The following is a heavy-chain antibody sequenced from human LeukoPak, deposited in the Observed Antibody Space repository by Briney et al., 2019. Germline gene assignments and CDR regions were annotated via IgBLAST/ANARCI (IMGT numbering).Heavy chain of an antibody. J-gene: IGHJ4*02. V-gene: IGHV3-23*01. CDR1: GFTFSSYG. D-gene: IGHD2-2*01. CDR2: ISGSGGST. Sequence: GGSLRLSCAASGFTFSSYGMSWVRQAPGKGLEWVSAISGSGGSTYYADSVKGWFTVSRDNSKNTLYLQMNSLRAEDTAVYYCAKSSCSSTSCLYYFDYWGQGTLVTVSS. CDR3: AKSSCSSTSCLYYFDY.